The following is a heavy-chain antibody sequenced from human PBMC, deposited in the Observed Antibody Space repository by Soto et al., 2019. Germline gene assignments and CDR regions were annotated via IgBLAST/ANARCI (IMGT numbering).Heavy chain of an antibody. D-gene: IGHD2-21*02. J-gene: IGHJ6*02. Sequence: GGALILSCAASGFTFSSYWMHWVLQAPGKGLVWVSRINSDGSSTSYADSVKGRFTISRDNAKNTLYLQMNSLKTEDTAVYYCTRLEVDSGDQDYYYGMDVWGQGTTVSVSS. V-gene: IGHV3-74*01. CDR1: GFTFSSYW. CDR2: INSDGSST. CDR3: TRLEVDSGDQDYYYGMDV.